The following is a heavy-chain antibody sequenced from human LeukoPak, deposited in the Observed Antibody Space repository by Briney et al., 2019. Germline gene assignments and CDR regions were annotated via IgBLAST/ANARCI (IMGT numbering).Heavy chain of an antibody. J-gene: IGHJ3*01. D-gene: IGHD3-10*01. Sequence: GRSLRLSCAASGLYFDSHAMHWVRQAPGKGLEWVASISYTGGNEYYADPVKGRFTISRDNSKNTLYLQINSLRSEDTAVYFCAREGGDLGAFDVWGQGTVVTVSS. CDR1: GLYFDSHA. V-gene: IGHV3-30*04. CDR3: AREGGDLGAFDV. CDR2: ISYTGGNE.